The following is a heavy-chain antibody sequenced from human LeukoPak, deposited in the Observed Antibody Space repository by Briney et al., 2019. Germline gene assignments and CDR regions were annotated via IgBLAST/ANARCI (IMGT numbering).Heavy chain of an antibody. CDR3: ASSPAPETYYYDSSGYYYFDY. J-gene: IGHJ4*02. D-gene: IGHD3-22*01. Sequence: SVKVSCKASGGTFSSYAISWVRQAPGQGLEWMGGIIPIFGTANYAQKFQGRVTITADESTSTAYMELSSLRSEDTAVYYCASSPAPETYYYDSSGYYYFDYWGQGTLVTVSS. CDR2: IIPIFGTA. CDR1: GGTFSSYA. V-gene: IGHV1-69*13.